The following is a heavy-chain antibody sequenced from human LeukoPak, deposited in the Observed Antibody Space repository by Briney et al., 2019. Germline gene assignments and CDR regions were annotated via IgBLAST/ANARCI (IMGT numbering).Heavy chain of an antibody. CDR2: IYYSGST. Sequence: SETLSLTCTVSGGSISSSSYYWGWIRQPPGKGLEWIGSIYYSGSTYYNPSLKSRVTISVDTSKNQFSLELSSVTAADTAVYYCAREDRYSSGWCDYWGQGTLVTVSS. V-gene: IGHV4-39*02. D-gene: IGHD6-19*01. CDR1: GGSISSSSYY. J-gene: IGHJ4*02. CDR3: AREDRYSSGWCDY.